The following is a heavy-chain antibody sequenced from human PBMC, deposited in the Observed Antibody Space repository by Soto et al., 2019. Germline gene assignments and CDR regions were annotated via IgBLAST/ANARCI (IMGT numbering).Heavy chain of an antibody. J-gene: IGHJ4*02. CDR2: INAGKGDI. D-gene: IGHD2-21*01. CDR3: GRGAIEFDY. Sequence: QVQLVQSGAEVKKPGASVKVSCKASGYTFINYAVHWVRQAPGQRREWMGWINAGKGDIKFSQKFQGRVTFIRDASANTAYMELSSLRSEDTAVYYCGRGAIEFDYWGQGTPVTVSS. CDR1: GYTFINYA. V-gene: IGHV1-3*01.